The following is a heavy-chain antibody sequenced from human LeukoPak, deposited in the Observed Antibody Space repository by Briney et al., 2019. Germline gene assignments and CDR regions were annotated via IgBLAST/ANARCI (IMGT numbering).Heavy chain of an antibody. CDR3: ATGNYNRPFDY. V-gene: IGHV3-74*01. CDR2: INSDGSST. CDR1: GFTFSSYW. D-gene: IGHD1-7*01. Sequence: GGSLRLSCAASGFTFSSYWMHWVRQAPGKGLVWVTRINSDGSSTNYADSVKGRFTISRDNAKNSLYLQMNSLRAEDTAVYYCATGNYNRPFDYWGQGTLVTVSS. J-gene: IGHJ4*02.